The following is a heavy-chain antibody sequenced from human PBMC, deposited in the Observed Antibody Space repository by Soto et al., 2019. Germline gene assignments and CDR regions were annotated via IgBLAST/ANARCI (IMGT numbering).Heavy chain of an antibody. V-gene: IGHV3-23*01. Sequence: GGSLRLSCAASGFTFSSYAMSWVRQAPGKGLEWVSAISGSGGSTYYADSVKGRFTISRDNSKNTLYLKMNSLRAEDTAVYYCAKTLYYYDSSGLFAYWGQGTLVTVSS. J-gene: IGHJ4*02. CDR2: ISGSGGST. CDR1: GFTFSSYA. CDR3: AKTLYYYDSSGLFAY. D-gene: IGHD3-22*01.